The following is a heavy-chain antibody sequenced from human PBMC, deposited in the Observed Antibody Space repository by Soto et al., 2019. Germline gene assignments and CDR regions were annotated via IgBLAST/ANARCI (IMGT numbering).Heavy chain of an antibody. J-gene: IGHJ4*02. Sequence: QVQLQESGPGLVKPSQTLSLTCTVSGASFSSGGYYWKWIRQHPGKGLEWIGYIYYSGSSYYNPSLKSRVTISVDTSRNQFSLKLSSVTAADTAVYYCARAAPYGSGIQRIDYWGQGTLVTVSS. CDR3: ARAAPYGSGIQRIDY. CDR2: IYYSGSS. V-gene: IGHV4-31*03. D-gene: IGHD3-10*01. CDR1: GASFSSGGYY.